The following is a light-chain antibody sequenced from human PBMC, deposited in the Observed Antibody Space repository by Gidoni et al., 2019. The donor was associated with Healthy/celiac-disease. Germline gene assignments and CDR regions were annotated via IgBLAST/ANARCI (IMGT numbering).Light chain of an antibody. CDR1: SSNIGSNT. CDR2: SNK. CDR3: AAWDDSLNGPV. J-gene: IGLJ2*01. Sequence: QSVLTQPPSASGTPGQRVTISCSGSSSNIGSNTVNWYQQLPGTAPKHLIYSNKQRPSGVPDRFAGSKSGTSASLAISGLQSEDEADYYCAAWDDSLNGPVFGGGTKLTVL. V-gene: IGLV1-44*01.